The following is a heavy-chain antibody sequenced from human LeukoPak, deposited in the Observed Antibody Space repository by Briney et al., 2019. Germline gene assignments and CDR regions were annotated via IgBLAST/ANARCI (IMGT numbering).Heavy chain of an antibody. J-gene: IGHJ4*02. D-gene: IGHD6-6*01. CDR2: ISGSGGST. V-gene: IGHV3-23*01. CDR1: GFTFSSYA. CDR3: AKGSEYSSSSPTDY. Sequence: QAGGSLRLSCAASGFTFSSYAMSWVRQAPGKGLEWVSAISGSGGSTYYADSVKGRFTISRDNSKNTLYLQMNSLRAEDTAVYYCAKGSEYSSSSPTDYWGQGTLVTVSS.